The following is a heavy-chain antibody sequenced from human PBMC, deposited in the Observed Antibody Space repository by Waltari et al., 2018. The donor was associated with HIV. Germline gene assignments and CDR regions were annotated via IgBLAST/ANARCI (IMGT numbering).Heavy chain of an antibody. Sequence: QVQLQESGPGLVKPSGTLSLTCTVSGGSISNYWWSLIRQPPGEGLEWVGCVAYSGSTGDNPSLKSRVTISVDTSKNQFSLKLSSVTAADTAVYYCARGGCVNGVCYRGLLDSWGQGTLVTVSS. CDR1: GGSISNYW. CDR2: VAYSGST. D-gene: IGHD2-8*01. CDR3: ARGGCVNGVCYRGLLDS. J-gene: IGHJ4*02. V-gene: IGHV4-59*01.